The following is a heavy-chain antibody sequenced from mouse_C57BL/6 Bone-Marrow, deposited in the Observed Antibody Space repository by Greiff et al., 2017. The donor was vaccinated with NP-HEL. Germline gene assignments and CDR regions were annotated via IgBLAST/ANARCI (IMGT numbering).Heavy chain of an antibody. D-gene: IGHD3-2*02. CDR3: ARPPDSSGYDWFAY. V-gene: IGHV5-9*01. CDR1: GFTFSSYT. CDR2: ISGGGGNT. J-gene: IGHJ3*01. Sequence: DVMLVESGGGLVKPGGSLKLSCAASGFTFSSYTMSWVRQTPEKRLEWVATISGGGGNTYYPDSVKGRFTISRDNAKNTLYLQMSSLRSEDTALYYCARPPDSSGYDWFAYWGQGTLVTVSA.